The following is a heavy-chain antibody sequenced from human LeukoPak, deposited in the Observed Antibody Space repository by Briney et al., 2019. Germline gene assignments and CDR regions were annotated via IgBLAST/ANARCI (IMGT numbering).Heavy chain of an antibody. CDR1: GGSFSGYY. CDR3: ARAPLVYGSGSPRYYFDY. D-gene: IGHD3-10*01. Sequence: SETLSLTCAVYGGSFSGYYWSWIRQPPGKGLEWIGEINHSGSTNYNPSFKSRVTISVDTSKNQFSLKLSSVTAADTAVYYCARAPLVYGSGSPRYYFDYWGQGTLVTVSS. V-gene: IGHV4-34*01. CDR2: INHSGST. J-gene: IGHJ4*02.